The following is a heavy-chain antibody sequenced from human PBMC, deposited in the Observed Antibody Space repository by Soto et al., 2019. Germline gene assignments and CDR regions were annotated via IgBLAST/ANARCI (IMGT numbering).Heavy chain of an antibody. D-gene: IGHD3-10*01. J-gene: IGHJ6*02. CDR3: ARGTLDSMVKLDYYYYYGMDV. CDR1: GFSLSTSGMC. V-gene: IGHV2-70*01. Sequence: SGPTLVNPTPTLTLTCTFSGFSLSTSGMCVSWIRQPPGKALEWLALIDWDDDKYYSTSLKTRLTISKDTSKNQVVLTMTNMDPVDTATYYCARGTLDSMVKLDYYYYYGMDVWGQGTTVTVSS. CDR2: IDWDDDK.